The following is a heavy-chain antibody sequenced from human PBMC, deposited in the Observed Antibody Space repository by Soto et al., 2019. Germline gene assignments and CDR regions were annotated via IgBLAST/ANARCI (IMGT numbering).Heavy chain of an antibody. V-gene: IGHV1-46*01. J-gene: IGHJ5*02. CDR2: INPSGGST. CDR1: GYTFTSYY. D-gene: IGHD3-16*01. Sequence: EASVKVSCKASGYTFTSYYMHWVRQAPGQGLEWMGIINPSGGSTSYAQKFQGRVTMTRDTSTSTVYMELSSLKSEDTAVYYCARDWGYPESWFDPWGQGTLVTVS. CDR3: ARDWGYPESWFDP.